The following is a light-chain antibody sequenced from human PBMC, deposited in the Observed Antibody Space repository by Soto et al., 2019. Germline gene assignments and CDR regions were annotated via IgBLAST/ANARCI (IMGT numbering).Light chain of an antibody. CDR3: SSYTSRSTLGV. CDR1: NSDIGGYNY. Sequence: QSALTQPASVSGSPGQSITISCTGTNSDIGGYNYVSWYQQHPGKAPKLMIYDVSNRPSGVSYRFSGSKSGNTASLTISGLQAEDEADYYCSSYTSRSTLGVFGGATKVTVL. V-gene: IGLV2-14*03. J-gene: IGLJ2*01. CDR2: DVS.